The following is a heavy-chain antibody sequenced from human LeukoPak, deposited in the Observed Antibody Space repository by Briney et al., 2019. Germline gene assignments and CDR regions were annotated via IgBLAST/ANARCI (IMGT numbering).Heavy chain of an antibody. J-gene: IGHJ6*02. Sequence: GGSLRLSCAASGFTFSSYGMHWVRQAPGKGLEWVAVISYDGSNKYYADSVKGRFTISRDNSKNTLYLQMNSLRAEDTAVYYCAREWPGIAAAGIVPYGMDVWGQGTAVTVSS. CDR1: GFTFSSYG. CDR2: ISYDGSNK. D-gene: IGHD6-13*01. CDR3: AREWPGIAAAGIVPYGMDV. V-gene: IGHV3-30*03.